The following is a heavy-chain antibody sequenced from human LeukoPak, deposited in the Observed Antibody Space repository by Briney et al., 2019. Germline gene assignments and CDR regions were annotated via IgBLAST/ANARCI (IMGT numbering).Heavy chain of an antibody. D-gene: IGHD2-2*03. CDR2: INWNGGST. Sequence: GGSLRLSCAASGFTFADYGMSWVRQAPGKGLEWVCGINWNGGSTGYADSVKGRFTISRDNAKNSLYLQMNSLRAEDTSLYYCARSHGYCSSTSCYPFRGDYFDSWGQGTLVTVSS. V-gene: IGHV3-20*04. CDR1: GFTFADYG. CDR3: ARSHGYCSSTSCYPFRGDYFDS. J-gene: IGHJ4*02.